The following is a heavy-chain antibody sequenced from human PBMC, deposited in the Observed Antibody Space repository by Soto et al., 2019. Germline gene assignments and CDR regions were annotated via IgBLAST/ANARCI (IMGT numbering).Heavy chain of an antibody. CDR1: SGSISSSVYY. CDR3: ARSGLTPYSYYYYMDV. D-gene: IGHD3-10*01. J-gene: IGHJ6*03. V-gene: IGHV4-39*07. CDR2: MKFGRST. Sequence: SETLSLTCSVSSGSISSSVYYWGWIRQPPGKGLEWIGSMKFGRSTSYNPSLNSRVTIAIDASKNQLSLKLSSVTAADTAVYYCARSGLTPYSYYYYMDVWGKGITVTVSS.